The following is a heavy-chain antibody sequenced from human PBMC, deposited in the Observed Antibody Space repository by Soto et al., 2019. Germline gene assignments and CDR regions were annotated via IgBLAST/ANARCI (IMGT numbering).Heavy chain of an antibody. CDR2: INPNSGGT. Sequence: VKLVQSGAEVKKPGASVKVSCKASGYTFTDYYIHWVRQAPGQGLEWMGWINPNSGGTNYAQKFQGRVTMTRDTPISTAYMELSRLRSDDTAVYYCARSPPGDSKTNWFDPWGQGTLVTVSS. D-gene: IGHD4-4*01. V-gene: IGHV1-2*02. J-gene: IGHJ5*02. CDR1: GYTFTDYY. CDR3: ARSPPGDSKTNWFDP.